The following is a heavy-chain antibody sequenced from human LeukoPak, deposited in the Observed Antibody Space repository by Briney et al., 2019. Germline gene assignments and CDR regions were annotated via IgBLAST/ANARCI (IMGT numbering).Heavy chain of an antibody. CDR2: IKYDGIEK. J-gene: IGHJ5*02. CDR3: ARDLVTDPTGDWFDP. D-gene: IGHD2-2*01. V-gene: IGHV3-7*01. CDR1: GFTFSTYW. Sequence: GGSLRLSCAASGFTFSTYWMAWVRQAPGKGLEGVANIKYDGIEKYYVDSVKGGFTISRDNAKKSLYLQINSLRDEDTAVYYCARDLVTDPTGDWFDPWGQGTLVTVSS.